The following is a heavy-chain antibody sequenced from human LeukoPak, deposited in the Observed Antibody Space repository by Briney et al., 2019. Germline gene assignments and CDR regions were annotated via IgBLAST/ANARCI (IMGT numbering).Heavy chain of an antibody. CDR1: GXPFSLYS. D-gene: IGHD7-27*01. Sequence: GGSLRLSCSASGXPFSLYSVHWVPQAPGKGLEYVSGISTNGGSTYYADSVKGRFTISRDNSKNTLYLQRRTLRAEDTAVYYCVTELGIGGFDIWGQGTMVTVSS. CDR2: ISTNGGST. V-gene: IGHV3-64D*06. CDR3: VTELGIGGFDI. J-gene: IGHJ3*02.